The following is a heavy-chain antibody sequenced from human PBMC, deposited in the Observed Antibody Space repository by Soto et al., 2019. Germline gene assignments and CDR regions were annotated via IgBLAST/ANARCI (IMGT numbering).Heavy chain of an antibody. J-gene: IGHJ6*02. CDR3: ARDDPMWFGDFYGMDV. V-gene: IGHV3-21*01. Sequence: GGSLRLSCAASGFTFSSYSMNWVRQAPGKGLEWVSSISSSSSYIYYADSVKGRFTISRDNAKNSLYLQMNSLRAEDTAVYYCARDDPMWFGDFYGMDVWGQGTTVTVSS. D-gene: IGHD3-10*01. CDR1: GFTFSSYS. CDR2: ISSSSSYI.